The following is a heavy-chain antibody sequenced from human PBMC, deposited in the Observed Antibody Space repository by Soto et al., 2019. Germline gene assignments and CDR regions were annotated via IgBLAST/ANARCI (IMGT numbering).Heavy chain of an antibody. CDR2: ISSSSSYI. CDR1: GFTFTRYS. Sequence: PGGSLRLSCAASGFTFTRYSMNWVRQAPGKGLEWVSSISSSSSYIYYADSVKGRFTISRDNAKNSLYLQMNSLRAEDTAVCYCARAPRYDFWSGSLYYFDYWGQGTLVTVSS. D-gene: IGHD3-3*01. CDR3: ARAPRYDFWSGSLYYFDY. J-gene: IGHJ4*02. V-gene: IGHV3-21*04.